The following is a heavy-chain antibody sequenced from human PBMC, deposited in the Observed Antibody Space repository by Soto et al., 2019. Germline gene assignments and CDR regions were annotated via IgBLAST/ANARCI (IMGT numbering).Heavy chain of an antibody. Sequence: QITLKESGPTLVKPTQTLTLTCTFSGFSLSTSGVGVGWIRQPPGKALEWLALIYWDDDKRYSPSLKSRLTITKDASKKQVVLTLTNMDPVDTATYYCAHRRVGRSIYYFNSWGQGTLVTVSS. D-gene: IGHD1-26*01. J-gene: IGHJ4*02. CDR2: IYWDDDK. V-gene: IGHV2-5*02. CDR3: AHRRVGRSIYYFNS. CDR1: GFSLSTSGVG.